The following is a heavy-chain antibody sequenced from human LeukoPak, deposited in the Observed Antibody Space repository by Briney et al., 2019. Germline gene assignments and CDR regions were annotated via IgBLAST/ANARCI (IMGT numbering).Heavy chain of an antibody. CDR1: GGTFSSYA. CDR3: ARGCSGGSCYDYFDY. J-gene: IGHJ4*02. CDR2: IIPIFGTA. Sequence: SVKVSCKASGGTFSSYAISWVRQAPGQGLEWMGGIIPIFGTANYAQKFQGRVTITADESTSTAYMELSSLRSEDTAVYYCARGCSGGSCYDYFDYWGQGTLVTVSS. D-gene: IGHD2-15*01. V-gene: IGHV1-69*01.